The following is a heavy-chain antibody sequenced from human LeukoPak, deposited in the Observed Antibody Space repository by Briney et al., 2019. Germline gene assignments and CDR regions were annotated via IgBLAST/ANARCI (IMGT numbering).Heavy chain of an antibody. J-gene: IGHJ2*01. V-gene: IGHV4-4*07. CDR2: IHTSGTT. CDR3: ARGKGPYWYFDL. CDR1: GDSMGRYY. Sequence: PSETLSLTCTVSGDSMGRYYWSFIRQPAGKGLEWIGRIHTSGTTWYSASLKSRVTISLDTSKNQISLKLSSVTAADTAVYFCARGKGPYWYFDLWGRGTLVTVSS.